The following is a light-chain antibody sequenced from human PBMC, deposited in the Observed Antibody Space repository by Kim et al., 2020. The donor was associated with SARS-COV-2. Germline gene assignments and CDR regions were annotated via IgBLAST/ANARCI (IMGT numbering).Light chain of an antibody. Sequence: DIQMTQSPSTLSTSVGDRVTITCRASQSISSWLAWYQQKPGKAPKLLIYQASSLESGVPSRFSGSRSGTEFTLTISSLQPDDFATYYCQQYNSNPLTFGGGTKVDIK. CDR2: QAS. V-gene: IGKV1-5*03. CDR1: QSISSW. CDR3: QQYNSNPLT. J-gene: IGKJ4*01.